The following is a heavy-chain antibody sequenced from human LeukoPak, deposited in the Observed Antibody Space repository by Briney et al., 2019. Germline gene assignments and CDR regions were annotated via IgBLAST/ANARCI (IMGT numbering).Heavy chain of an antibody. CDR1: GGTFSSYA. J-gene: IGHJ4*02. D-gene: IGHD1-26*01. CDR3: AGWAYSGSYYSFDY. Sequence: GASVKVSCKAPGGTFSSYAISWVRQAPGQGLEWMGGIIPIFGTANYAQKFQGRVTITTDESTSTAYMELSSLRSEDTAVYYCAGWAYSGSYYSFDYWGQGTLVTVSS. CDR2: IIPIFGTA. V-gene: IGHV1-69*05.